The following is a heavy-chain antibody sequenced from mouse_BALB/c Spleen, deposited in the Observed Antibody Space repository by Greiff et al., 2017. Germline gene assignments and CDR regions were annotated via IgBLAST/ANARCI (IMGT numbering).Heavy chain of an antibody. CDR3: ARGTTVVAYWYFDV. D-gene: IGHD1-1*01. CDR1: GYSITSDYA. V-gene: IGHV3-2*02. Sequence: VQLKQSGPGLVKPSQSLSLTCTVTGYSITSDYAWNWIRQFPGNTLEWMGYISYSGSTSYNPSLKSRISITRDTSKNQFFLQLNSVTTEDTATYYCARGTTVVAYWYFDVWGAGTTVTVSS. J-gene: IGHJ1*01. CDR2: ISYSGST.